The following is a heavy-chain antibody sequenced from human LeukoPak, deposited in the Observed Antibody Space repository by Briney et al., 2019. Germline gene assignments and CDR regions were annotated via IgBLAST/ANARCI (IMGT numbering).Heavy chain of an antibody. CDR2: IIPILGIA. Sequence: SVKVSCKASGGTFSSYAISWVRQAPGQGLEWMGRIIPILGIANYAQKFQGRVTITADKSTSTAYMELSSLRSEGTAVYYCARDYYDSSGYEFDYSGQGTLVTVSS. CDR1: GGTFSSYA. D-gene: IGHD3-22*01. CDR3: ARDYYDSSGYEFDY. J-gene: IGHJ4*02. V-gene: IGHV1-69*04.